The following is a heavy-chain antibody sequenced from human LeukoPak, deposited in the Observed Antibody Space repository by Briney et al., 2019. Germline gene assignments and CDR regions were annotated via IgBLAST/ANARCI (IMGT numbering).Heavy chain of an antibody. Sequence: GGSLRLSCAASGFTFSSYSMNWVRQAPGKGLEWVSSISSSSSYIYYADSVKGRFTISRDNAKNSLYLQMNSLRAGDTAVYYCARGQGRSNASPPFDPWGQGTLVTVSS. CDR1: GFTFSSYS. D-gene: IGHD2-8*01. V-gene: IGHV3-21*01. CDR2: ISSSSSYI. CDR3: ARGQGRSNASPPFDP. J-gene: IGHJ5*02.